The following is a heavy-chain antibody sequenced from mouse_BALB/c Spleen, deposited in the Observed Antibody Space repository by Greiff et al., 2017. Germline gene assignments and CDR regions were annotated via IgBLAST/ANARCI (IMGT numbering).Heavy chain of an antibody. J-gene: IGHJ2*01. Sequence: EVKVVESGTVLARPGASVKMSCKASGYTFTSYWMHWVKQRPGQGLEWIGAIYPGNSDTSYNQKFKGKAKLTAVTSTSTAYMELSSLTNEDSAVYYCTGLRRGARGFDYWGQGTTLTVSS. CDR1: GYTFTSYW. V-gene: IGHV1-5*01. D-gene: IGHD2-12*01. CDR2: IYPGNSDT. CDR3: TGLRRGARGFDY.